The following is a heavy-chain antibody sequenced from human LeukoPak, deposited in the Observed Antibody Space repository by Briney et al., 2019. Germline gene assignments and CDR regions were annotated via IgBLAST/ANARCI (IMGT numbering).Heavy chain of an antibody. CDR3: ARVMGNYASDY. J-gene: IGHJ4*02. V-gene: IGHV3-11*04. CDR2: ISSSGDTM. D-gene: IGHD1-7*01. Sequence: NPGGSLRLSCAASGFNFSDYYMSWIRQAPGKGLEWVSYISSSGDTMSYADSVKGRFTISRDNAKNSLYLQMSSLRAEDAAIYYCARVMGNYASDYWGQGALVTVSS. CDR1: GFNFSDYY.